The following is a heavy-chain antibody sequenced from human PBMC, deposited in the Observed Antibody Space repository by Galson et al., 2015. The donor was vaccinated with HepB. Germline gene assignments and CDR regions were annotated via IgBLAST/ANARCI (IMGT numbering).Heavy chain of an antibody. V-gene: IGHV3-30*18. CDR1: GFTFSNYG. CDR2: ISYDGSNK. CDR3: AKDPYLYSALAGTMAGFDY. Sequence: SLRLSCAASGFTFSNYGMHWVRQAPGKGLEWVAVISYDGSNKYYADSVKGRFTISRDNSKNTLYLQMNSLRAEDTALYYCAKDPYLYSALAGTMAGFDYWGPGNLVTGSS. D-gene: IGHD6-19*01. J-gene: IGHJ4*02.